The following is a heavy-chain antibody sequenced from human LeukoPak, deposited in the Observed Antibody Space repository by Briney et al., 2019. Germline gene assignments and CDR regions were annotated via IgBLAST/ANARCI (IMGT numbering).Heavy chain of an antibody. J-gene: IGHJ6*03. CDR2: TNAGNGNT. Sequence: ASVKVSCKASGYTFTSYAMNWVRQAPGQRLEWMGWTNAGNGNTKYSQEFQGRVTITRDTSASTAYMELSSLRSEDMAVYYCARGRLVATITGYYYYYMDVWGKGTTVAVSS. D-gene: IGHD5-12*01. V-gene: IGHV1-3*02. CDR1: GYTFTSYA. CDR3: ARGRLVATITGYYYYYMDV.